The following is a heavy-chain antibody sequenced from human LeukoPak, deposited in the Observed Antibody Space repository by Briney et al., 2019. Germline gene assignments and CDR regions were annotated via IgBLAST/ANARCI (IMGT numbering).Heavy chain of an antibody. CDR1: GYPFNVYY. CDR2: INPNSGGT. D-gene: IGHD1-7*01. V-gene: IGHV1-2*02. J-gene: IGHJ4*02. CDR3: ARELAGTGTGPADY. Sequence: GASVRVSCMASGYPFNVYYLHWLRQAPGQQPEWLGWINPNSGGTNYAPKFQGRVTMTRDTSINAAYMELSSLSPDDTAVYYCARELAGTGTGPADYGGQGTLVTVSA.